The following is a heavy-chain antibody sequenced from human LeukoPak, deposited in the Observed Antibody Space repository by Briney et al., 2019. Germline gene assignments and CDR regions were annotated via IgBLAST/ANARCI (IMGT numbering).Heavy chain of an antibody. CDR1: RFTFSNAW. J-gene: IGHJ4*02. D-gene: IGHD3-10*01. CDR2: IKSKTDGGTT. CDR3: STVLLWFGEPTPIDY. Sequence: RGSLRLSCAASRFTFSNAWMSWVPQAPGKGLEWVGRIKSKTDGGTTDYAAPVKGRFTISRDDSKNTLYLQMNSLKTEDTAVYYCSTVLLWFGEPTPIDYWGQGTLVTVSS. V-gene: IGHV3-15*01.